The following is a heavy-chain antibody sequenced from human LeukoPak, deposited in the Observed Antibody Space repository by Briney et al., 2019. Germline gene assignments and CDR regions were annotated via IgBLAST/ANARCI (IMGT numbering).Heavy chain of an antibody. CDR1: GGSFSGYY. CDR3: ARGLVYGDFLDAFDI. J-gene: IGHJ3*02. D-gene: IGHD4-17*01. V-gene: IGHV4-34*01. CDR2: INHSGST. Sequence: SETLSLTCAVYGGSFSGYYWSWIRQPPGKGLEWIGEINHSGSTNYNPSLKSRVIISVDTSKNRFSLKLSSVTAADTAVYYCARGLVYGDFLDAFDIWGQGTKVTVSS.